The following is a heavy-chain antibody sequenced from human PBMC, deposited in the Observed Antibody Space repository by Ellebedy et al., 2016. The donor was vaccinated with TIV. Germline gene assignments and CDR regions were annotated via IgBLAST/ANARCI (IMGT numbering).Heavy chain of an antibody. Sequence: GESLKISCAASGFTFRNNSMNWVRQAPGKGLEWISYISSSGTTIYYADSVKGRFTISRDNAKISLYLQMNSLTAEDTAVYYCANGADDIWGQGTMVTVSS. CDR1: GFTFRNNS. CDR2: ISSSGTTI. J-gene: IGHJ3*02. D-gene: IGHD5-24*01. V-gene: IGHV3-48*04. CDR3: ANGADDI.